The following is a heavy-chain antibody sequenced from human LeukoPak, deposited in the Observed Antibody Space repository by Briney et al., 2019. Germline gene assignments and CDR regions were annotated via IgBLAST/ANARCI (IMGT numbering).Heavy chain of an antibody. Sequence: KSSETLSLTCTVSGGSIRSDYWSWIRQPPGKGLEWIGYIYYSGTTNSGSTNYNPSLKSRVTISVDTSKSQFSLRVNSVTAADTAVYYCARLGYGEYLFYSDYWGQGTLVTVSS. CDR2: IYYSGTTNSGST. CDR3: ARLGYGEYLFYSDY. V-gene: IGHV4-59*01. CDR1: GGSIRSDY. D-gene: IGHD4-17*01. J-gene: IGHJ4*02.